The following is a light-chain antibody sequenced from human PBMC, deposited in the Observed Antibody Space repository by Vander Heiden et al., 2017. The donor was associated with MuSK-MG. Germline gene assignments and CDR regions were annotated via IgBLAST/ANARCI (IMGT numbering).Light chain of an antibody. Sequence: QSVLTQPPSASGPPGQRVTISCSGTGSNFGSNSVNWYQQLPGMAPKLLIYKNNQRPSGVPDRFSGSKSGTSASLAISGLQSEDEADYYCATWDDSLNGAVFGGGTQLTVL. V-gene: IGLV1-44*01. CDR3: ATWDDSLNGAV. CDR2: KNN. CDR1: GSNFGSNS. J-gene: IGLJ7*01.